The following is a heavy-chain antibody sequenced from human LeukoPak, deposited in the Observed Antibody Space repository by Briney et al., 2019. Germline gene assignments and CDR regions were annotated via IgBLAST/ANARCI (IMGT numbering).Heavy chain of an antibody. CDR1: GFTFSSYW. Sequence: GGSLRLSCAASGFTFSSYWMSWVRQAPGKGLEWVANIKQDGSEKYYVDSVKGRFTISRDNAKNTLYLQMNSLRAEDTAVYYCAKDGSIAARDAFDIWGQGTMVTVSS. D-gene: IGHD6-6*01. CDR3: AKDGSIAARDAFDI. J-gene: IGHJ3*02. V-gene: IGHV3-7*03. CDR2: IKQDGSEK.